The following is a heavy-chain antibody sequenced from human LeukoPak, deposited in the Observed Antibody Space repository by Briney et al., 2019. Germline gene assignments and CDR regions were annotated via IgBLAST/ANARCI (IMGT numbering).Heavy chain of an antibody. CDR1: GVTFSSYS. V-gene: IGHV3-48*04. CDR2: ISSSGSTI. D-gene: IGHD3-10*02. J-gene: IGHJ6*04. Sequence: GGSLRLSCAASGVTFSSYSMNWVRQAPGKGLEWVSYISSSGSTIYYADSVKGRFTIPRDNAKNSLYLQMNSLRAEDTAVYYCAELGITMIGGVWGKGTTVTISS. CDR3: AELGITMIGGV.